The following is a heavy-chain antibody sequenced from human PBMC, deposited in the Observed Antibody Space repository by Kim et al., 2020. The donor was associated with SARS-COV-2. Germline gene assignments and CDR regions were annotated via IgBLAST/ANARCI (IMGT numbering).Heavy chain of an antibody. CDR3: ARGRPRKQWLEGHFDY. Sequence: GGSLRLSCAASGFTFSSYSMNWVRQAPGKGLEWVSSISSSSSYIYYADSVKGRFTISRDNAKNSLYLQMNSLRAEDTAVYYCARGRPRKQWLEGHFDYWGQGTLVTVSS. CDR1: GFTFSSYS. D-gene: IGHD6-19*01. V-gene: IGHV3-21*01. J-gene: IGHJ4*02. CDR2: ISSSSSYI.